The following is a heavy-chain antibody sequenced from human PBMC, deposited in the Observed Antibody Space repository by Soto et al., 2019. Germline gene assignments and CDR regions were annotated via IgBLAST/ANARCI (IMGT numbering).Heavy chain of an antibody. D-gene: IGHD1-7*01. J-gene: IGHJ6*02. CDR1: GGSFSGDY. CDR3: ARTHYNWNYGVYYYYYGMDV. Sequence: SETLSLTSADYGGSFSGDYWSWIRQPPGKGLEWFGEINHSGSTNYNPSLKSRVTSSVDTSKSKFSLKLSSVTAADTAVYYCARTHYNWNYGVYYYYYGMDVWGQGTTVTVSS. V-gene: IGHV4-34*01. CDR2: INHSGST.